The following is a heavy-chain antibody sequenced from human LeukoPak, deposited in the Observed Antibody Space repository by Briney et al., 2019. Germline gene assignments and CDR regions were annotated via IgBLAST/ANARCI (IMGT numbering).Heavy chain of an antibody. CDR1: GGSISSSSYY. CDR3: ARHVVWTALHSSSGIFDY. Sequence: KPSETLSLTCTVSGGSISSSSYYWGWIRQPPGKGLEWIGSIYYSGSTYYNPSLKSRVTISVDTSKNQFPLKLSSVTAADTAVYYCARHVVWTALHSSSGIFDYWGQGTLVTVSS. CDR2: IYYSGST. J-gene: IGHJ4*02. D-gene: IGHD6-13*01. V-gene: IGHV4-39*01.